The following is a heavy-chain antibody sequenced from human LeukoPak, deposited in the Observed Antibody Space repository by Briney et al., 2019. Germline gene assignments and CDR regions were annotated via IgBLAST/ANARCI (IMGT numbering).Heavy chain of an antibody. V-gene: IGHV1-69*13. D-gene: IGHD2-2*01. CDR1: GGTFSSYA. Sequence: SVKVSCKASGGTFSSYAISWVRQAPGQGLEWMGGIIPIFGTANYAQKFQGRVTITADESTSTAYMELSSLRSEDTAVYYCAKDTGYCSSTSCSYYFDYWGQGTLVTVSS. CDR3: AKDTGYCSSTSCSYYFDY. J-gene: IGHJ4*02. CDR2: IIPIFGTA.